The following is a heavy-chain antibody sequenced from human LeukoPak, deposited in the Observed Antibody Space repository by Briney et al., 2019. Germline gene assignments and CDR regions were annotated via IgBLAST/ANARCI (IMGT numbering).Heavy chain of an antibody. CDR1: GGSFSGYY. D-gene: IGHD3-3*01. CDR3: AKHRYDFWSGYRSYFDY. Sequence: PSETLSLTCAVYGGSFSGYYWSWIRQPPGKGLEWIGEINHSGSTNYNPSLKSRVTISVDTSKNQFSLKLSSVTAADTAVYYCAKHRYDFWSGYRSYFDYWGQGTLVTVSS. J-gene: IGHJ4*02. CDR2: INHSGST. V-gene: IGHV4-34*01.